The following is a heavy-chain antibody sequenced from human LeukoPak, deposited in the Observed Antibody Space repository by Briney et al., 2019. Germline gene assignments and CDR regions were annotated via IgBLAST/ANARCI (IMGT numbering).Heavy chain of an antibody. CDR3: ARDKGGYDELDY. CDR2: IIPILGIA. J-gene: IGHJ4*02. V-gene: IGHV1-69*04. Sequence: GASVKVSCQASVVTFNSYAISWVRKSPGQRLEWMGRIIPILGIANYEQKFQGRVTITADKSTSTAYMELSSLRSEDTAVYYCARDKGGYDELDYWGQGTLVTVSS. D-gene: IGHD5-12*01. CDR1: VVTFNSYA.